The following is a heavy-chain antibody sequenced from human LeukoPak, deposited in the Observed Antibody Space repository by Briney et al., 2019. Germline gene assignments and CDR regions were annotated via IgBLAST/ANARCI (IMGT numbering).Heavy chain of an antibody. D-gene: IGHD2-15*01. CDR2: IYYSGST. CDR3: ARGSPQVDY. V-gene: IGHV4-59*01. CDR1: GGSISGYY. J-gene: IGHJ4*02. Sequence: SETLSLTCTVSGGSISGYYWNWIRQPPGKGLESIGYIYYSGSTNYNPSLKSRVTISVDTSKNQFSLKLSSVTAADTAVYYCARGSPQVDYWGQGTLVTASS.